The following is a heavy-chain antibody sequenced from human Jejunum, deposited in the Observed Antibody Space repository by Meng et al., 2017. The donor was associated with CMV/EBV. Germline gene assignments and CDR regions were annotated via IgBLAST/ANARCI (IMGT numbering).Heavy chain of an antibody. V-gene: IGHV3-23*01. CDR1: GFPFSSSD. CDR2: ISAAGSGS. D-gene: IGHD1-14*01. CDR3: VKPPRGFSPPFY. J-gene: IGHJ4*02. Sequence: FPASGFPFSSSDMRWVRQAPGQGLEWVSTISAAGSGSYADSVKGRLTVSRDNSESTLYLQMKSLSLEDTAIYYCVKPPRGFSPPFYWGQGTLVTVSS.